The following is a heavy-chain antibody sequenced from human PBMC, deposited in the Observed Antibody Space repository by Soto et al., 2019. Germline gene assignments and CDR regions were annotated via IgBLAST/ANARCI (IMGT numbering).Heavy chain of an antibody. V-gene: IGHV3-11*01. CDR2: ISSSGSTI. CDR3: ARDRSEWLRYLKNQSWFDP. D-gene: IGHD5-12*01. CDR1: GFTFSDYY. J-gene: IGHJ5*02. Sequence: PGGSLRLSCAASGFTFSDYYMSWIRQAPGKGLEWVSYISSSGSTIYYADSVKGRFTISRDNAKNSLYLQMNSLRAEDTAVYYCARDRSEWLRYLKNQSWFDPWGQGTLVTVSS.